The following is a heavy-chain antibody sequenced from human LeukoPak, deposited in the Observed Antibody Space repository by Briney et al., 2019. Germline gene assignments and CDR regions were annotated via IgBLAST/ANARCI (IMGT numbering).Heavy chain of an antibody. J-gene: IGHJ3*02. D-gene: IGHD5-12*01. CDR3: ARRGGSPRHAFDI. CDR1: GYSVTGYW. Sequence: GESLKISCKGSGYSVTGYWIGWVRQMPGKGRECMGIIYPGDSDTRYSPSFQGQVTVSADKSISTASLQWSSLKASDTAMYYCARRGGSPRHAFDIWGQGTMVTVSS. CDR2: IYPGDSDT. V-gene: IGHV5-51*01.